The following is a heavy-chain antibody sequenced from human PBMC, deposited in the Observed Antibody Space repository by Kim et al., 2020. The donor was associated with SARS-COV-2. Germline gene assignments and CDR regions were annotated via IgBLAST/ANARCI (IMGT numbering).Heavy chain of an antibody. J-gene: IGHJ4*02. V-gene: IGHV4-4*02. Sequence: TNYNPSLKSRVTISVDKSKNQFSLKLSSVTAADTAVYYCARDGIAVAGSHWGQGTLVTVSS. CDR2: T. D-gene: IGHD6-19*01. CDR3: ARDGIAVAGSH.